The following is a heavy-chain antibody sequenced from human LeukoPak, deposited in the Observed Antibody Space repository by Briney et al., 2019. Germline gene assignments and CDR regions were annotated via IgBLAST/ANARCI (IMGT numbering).Heavy chain of an antibody. Sequence: SETLSPTCTVSGGSISSYYWSWIRQPPGKGLEWIGEINHSGSTNYNPSLKSRVTISVDTSKNQFSLKLSSVTAADTAVYYCARGKSRRLTSHALDYWGQGTLVTVSS. CDR2: INHSGST. J-gene: IGHJ4*02. V-gene: IGHV4-34*01. CDR3: ARGKSRRLTSHALDY. D-gene: IGHD2-2*01. CDR1: GGSISSYY.